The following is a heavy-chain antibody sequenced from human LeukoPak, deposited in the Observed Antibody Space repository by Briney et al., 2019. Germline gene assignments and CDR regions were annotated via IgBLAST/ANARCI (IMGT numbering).Heavy chain of an antibody. CDR2: SYYSGNT. D-gene: IGHD6-13*01. CDR1: GGSINSGGYY. J-gene: IGHJ4*02. V-gene: IGHV4-31*02. CDR3: ARGLAANYFFDY. Sequence: SETLSLTCTVSGGSINSGGYYWIWLRQHPGKRLEWIGYSYYSGNTYYNPSLKSPVTLSVDTSKNQFSLKVISVTAADTAVYYCARGLAANYFFDYWGQGTLVTVSS.